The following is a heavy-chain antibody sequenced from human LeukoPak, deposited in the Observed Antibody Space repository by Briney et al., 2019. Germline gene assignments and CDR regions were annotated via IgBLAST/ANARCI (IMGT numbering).Heavy chain of an antibody. J-gene: IGHJ4*02. Sequence: RSGGSLRLSCTASGLTLDDFALTWVRQAPGRGLEWVSTIGTGDGDAFYADSVKGRFIIPRDDVRRTLYLQMHSLRADDSAVYFCAKDGGQPGYYFDSWGQGALVTVSS. D-gene: IGHD3-3*01. CDR3: AKDGGQPGYYFDS. CDR2: IGTGDGDA. V-gene: IGHV3-23*01. CDR1: GLTLDDFA.